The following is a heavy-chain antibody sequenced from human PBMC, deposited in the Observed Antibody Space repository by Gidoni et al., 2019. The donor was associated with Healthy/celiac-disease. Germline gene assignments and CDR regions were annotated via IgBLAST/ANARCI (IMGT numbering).Heavy chain of an antibody. D-gene: IGHD6-19*01. CDR3: TRVAVAGPHFDY. CDR1: GFTFSGSA. CDR2: ISSKANSYAT. J-gene: IGHJ4*02. Sequence: EVQLVESGGGVVQPGGSRKLSCAASGFTFSGSAMHWVRQASGKGRVWVGRISSKANSYATAYAASLKGRFTISRDAPKNTAYLQMNSLTTEDSAVYYFTRVAVAGPHFDYWGQGTLVTVSS. V-gene: IGHV3-73*02.